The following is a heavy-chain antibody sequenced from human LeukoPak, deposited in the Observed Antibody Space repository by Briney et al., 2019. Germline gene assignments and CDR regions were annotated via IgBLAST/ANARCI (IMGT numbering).Heavy chain of an antibody. V-gene: IGHV3-30*04. CDR1: GFTFSSYA. Sequence: GRSLRPSCAASGFTFSSYAMHWVRQAPGKGLEWVAVISYDGNIKYYTDSVKGRFTISRDNSKNTLYLQMNSLRAEDTAVYYCARDYLMGGTTGKAFDIWGQGTMVTISS. CDR2: ISYDGNIK. CDR3: ARDYLMGGTTGKAFDI. D-gene: IGHD1-26*01. J-gene: IGHJ3*02.